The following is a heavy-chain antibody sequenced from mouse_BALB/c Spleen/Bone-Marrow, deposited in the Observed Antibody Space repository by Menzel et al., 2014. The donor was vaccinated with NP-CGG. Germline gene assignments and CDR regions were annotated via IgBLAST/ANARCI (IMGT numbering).Heavy chain of an antibody. Sequence: EVKVEESGGGLVQPEGSLRLSCATSGFTFTDYYMNWVRQPPGKALEWLVFIRNKAYGYTTEYSASVKGRFTISRDNSQNILYLQMNTLRAEDSATYYCARDMGGLLFDSWGQGTTLSVSS. CDR1: GFTFTDYY. V-gene: IGHV7-3*02. CDR3: ARDMGGLLFDS. D-gene: IGHD1-1*01. CDR2: IRNKAYGYTT. J-gene: IGHJ2*01.